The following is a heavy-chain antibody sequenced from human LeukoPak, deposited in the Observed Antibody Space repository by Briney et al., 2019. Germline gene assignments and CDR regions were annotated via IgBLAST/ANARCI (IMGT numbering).Heavy chain of an antibody. CDR2: IIPIFGTA. CDR1: GGTFSSYA. D-gene: IGHD3-22*01. Sequence: EASVEVSCKASGGTFSSYAISWVRQAPGQGLEWMGGIIPIFGTANYAQKFQGRVTITADESTSTAYMELSSLRSEDTAVYYCARDQNDSSGYYPYWGQGTLVTVSS. J-gene: IGHJ4*02. CDR3: ARDQNDSSGYYPY. V-gene: IGHV1-69*13.